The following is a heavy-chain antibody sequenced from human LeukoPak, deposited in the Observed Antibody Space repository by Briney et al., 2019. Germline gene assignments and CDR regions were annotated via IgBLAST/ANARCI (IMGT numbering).Heavy chain of an antibody. CDR1: GGSINSDNHY. CDR2: IHYGGST. J-gene: IGHJ3*02. CDR3: ARDEGYTFGLDAFDI. V-gene: IGHV4-31*03. D-gene: IGHD5-18*01. Sequence: PSETLSLTCTVSGGSINSDNHYWSWIRQHPGKGLDWIGYIHYGGSTSYNPSLKSRVTISVDTSKNQFSLKLRSVTAADTAVYYCARDEGYTFGLDAFDIWGPGTMVTVSS.